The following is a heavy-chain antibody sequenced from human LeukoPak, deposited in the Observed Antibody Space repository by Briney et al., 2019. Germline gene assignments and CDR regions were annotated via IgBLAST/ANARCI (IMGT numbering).Heavy chain of an antibody. CDR2: IIPILGIA. CDR1: GGTFSCYA. CDR3: ARSRYFSSSWYWFDP. J-gene: IGHJ5*02. Sequence: ASVKASCKASGGTFSCYAISWVRQAPGQGLEWMGRIIPILGIANYAQKFQGRVTITADKSTSTAYMELSSLRSEDKAVYYCARSRYFSSSWYWFDPWGQGTLVTVSS. D-gene: IGHD6-13*01. V-gene: IGHV1-69*04.